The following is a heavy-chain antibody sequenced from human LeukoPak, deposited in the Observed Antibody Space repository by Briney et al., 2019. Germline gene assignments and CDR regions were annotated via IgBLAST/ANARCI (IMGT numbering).Heavy chain of an antibody. CDR3: ARSEGYYYYYMDV. CDR2: INPNSGGT. CDR1: GYTFTCYY. Sequence: ASVTVSFKSSGYTFTCYYMHWVRQAPGQGLEWMGWINPNSGGTNYAQKFQGRVTMTRDTSISTAYMELSRLRSDDTAVYYCARSEGYYYYYMDVWGKGTTVTVSS. V-gene: IGHV1-2*02. J-gene: IGHJ6*03.